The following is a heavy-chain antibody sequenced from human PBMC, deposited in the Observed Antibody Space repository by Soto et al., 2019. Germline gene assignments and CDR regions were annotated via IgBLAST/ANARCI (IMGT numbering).Heavy chain of an antibody. CDR3: ASDPPLEVVVSHDY. Sequence: GGSLRLSCAASGFPVSIYGMNWVRQAPGKGLEWVSSISSSSSYIYYADSVKGRFTISRDNAKSSLYLQMNSLRAEDTAVYYCASDPPLEVVVSHDYWGKGPXVTVFS. CDR2: ISSSSSYI. CDR1: GFPVSIYG. J-gene: IGHJ4*02. D-gene: IGHD2-21*01. V-gene: IGHV3-21*01.